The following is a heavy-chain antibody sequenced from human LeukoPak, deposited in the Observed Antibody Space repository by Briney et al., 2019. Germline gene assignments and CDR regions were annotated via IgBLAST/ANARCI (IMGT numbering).Heavy chain of an antibody. CDR1: GFTFTSYS. CDR2: ISGGGGST. Sequence: KPGGSLRLSCAASGFTFTSYSMNWVRQAPGKGLEWVSTISGGGGSTYYADSVKGRFTISRDNAKNSLYLQMNSLRAEDTAVYYCARDGGLGYCSGGSCYGFDYWGQGTLVTVSS. CDR3: ARDGGLGYCSGGSCYGFDY. J-gene: IGHJ4*02. V-gene: IGHV3-21*01. D-gene: IGHD2-15*01.